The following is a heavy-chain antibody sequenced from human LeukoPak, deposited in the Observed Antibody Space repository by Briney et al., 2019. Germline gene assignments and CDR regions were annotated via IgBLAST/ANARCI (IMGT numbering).Heavy chain of an antibody. J-gene: IGHJ4*02. CDR3: ARDRSHVFDY. CDR1: GFTFSNYG. Sequence: GRSLRLSCAASGFTFSNYGMHWVRQAPGKGLEWVAFIWYDGTNKYYEDSVKGRFTISRDNSKNRLYLQMSSLRVEDMAVYYCARDRSHVFDYWGLGTLVTVSS. CDR2: IWYDGTNK. V-gene: IGHV3-33*01.